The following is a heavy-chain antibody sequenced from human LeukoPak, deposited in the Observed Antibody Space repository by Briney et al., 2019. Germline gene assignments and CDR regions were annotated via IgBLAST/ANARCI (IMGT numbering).Heavy chain of an antibody. D-gene: IGHD3-10*01. CDR3: TRAAQSAYGFQDY. CDR2: SYSGGST. J-gene: IGHJ4*02. Sequence: GGSLRLSCAASGFIFSTYYMSWVRQAPGKGLEWVSISYSGGSTYYADSVKGRFTISRDSSKDTLHHQMNSLRAEDTAVYYCTRAAQSAYGFQDYWGQGTLVTVSS. CDR1: GFIFSTYY. V-gene: IGHV3-66*01.